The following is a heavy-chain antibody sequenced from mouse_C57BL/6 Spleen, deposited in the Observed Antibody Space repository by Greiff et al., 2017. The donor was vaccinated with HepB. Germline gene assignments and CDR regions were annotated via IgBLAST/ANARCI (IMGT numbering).Heavy chain of an antibody. J-gene: IGHJ4*01. CDR3: ARAVYDYDEYYAMDY. CDR2: IYPGDGDT. V-gene: IGHV1-82*01. D-gene: IGHD2-4*01. Sequence: QVQLQQSGPELVKPGASVKISCKASGYAFSSSWMNWVKQRPGKGLEWIGRIYPGDGDTNYNGKFKGKATLTADKSSSTAYMQLSSLTSEDSAVYFCARAVYDYDEYYAMDYWGQGTSVTVSS. CDR1: GYAFSSSW.